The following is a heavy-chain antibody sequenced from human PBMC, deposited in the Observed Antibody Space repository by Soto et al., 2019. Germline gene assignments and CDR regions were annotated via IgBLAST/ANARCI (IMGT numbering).Heavy chain of an antibody. D-gene: IGHD1-1*01. Sequence: GGSLRLSCAASGFTFRNYWMSWVRQAPGKGLEWVANIKHDGSDKYYVDSVKGRFTISRDNAKNSLYLQMHSLRAEDTAVYYCARQGGTGWYAPEGQGTLVTVSS. V-gene: IGHV3-7*01. CDR2: IKHDGSDK. J-gene: IGHJ5*02. CDR1: GFTFRNYW. CDR3: ARQGGTGWYAP.